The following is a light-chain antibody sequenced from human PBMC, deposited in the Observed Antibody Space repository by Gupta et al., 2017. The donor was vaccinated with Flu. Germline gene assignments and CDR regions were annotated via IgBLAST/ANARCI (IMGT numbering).Light chain of an antibody. CDR1: SSDVGTYIL. V-gene: IGLV2-23*02. CDR2: EVT. Sequence: SSDVGTYILVSWYQQLPGKAPKLIIYEVTKPPSAVSELFSCSKSANTASLKISGVQAEDDADYYCCSFVGRSTFIFGGGTKLTVL. J-gene: IGLJ2*01. CDR3: CSFVGRSTFI.